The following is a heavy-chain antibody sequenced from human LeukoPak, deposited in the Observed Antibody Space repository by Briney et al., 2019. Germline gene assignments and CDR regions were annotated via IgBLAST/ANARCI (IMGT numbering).Heavy chain of an antibody. Sequence: SETLSLTCAVYGGSLKNYFWSWIRQPPGKGLEWIAELSDTGGTNYNPSLKSRVTISVDTSKNQFSLRLNSVTAANTAVDYCARPYSSSWYRFDYWGQGTLVTVSS. CDR3: ARPYSSSWYRFDY. J-gene: IGHJ4*02. V-gene: IGHV4-34*01. D-gene: IGHD6-13*01. CDR1: GGSLKNYF. CDR2: LSDTGGT.